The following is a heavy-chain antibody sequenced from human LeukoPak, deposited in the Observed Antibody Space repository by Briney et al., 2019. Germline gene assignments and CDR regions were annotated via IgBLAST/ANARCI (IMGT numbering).Heavy chain of an antibody. CDR3: ARVYYDSSGYYYDDY. J-gene: IGHJ4*02. CDR2: IIPIVGRG. V-gene: IGHV1-69*04. Sequence: SPLKVSSKASGGTFSSYAIRWVPQSPGQGREWLGRIIPIVGRGNYIKKFQGRVEIPADKSTRTTYMELSSLRSEDTAVYYCARVYYDSSGYYYDDYWGQGTLVTVSS. CDR1: GGTFSSYA. D-gene: IGHD3-22*01.